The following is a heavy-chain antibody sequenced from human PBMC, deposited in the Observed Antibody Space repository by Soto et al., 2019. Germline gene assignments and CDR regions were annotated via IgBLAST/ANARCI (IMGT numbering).Heavy chain of an antibody. D-gene: IGHD3-9*01. CDR3: AREYNVLRYFDWLSSNDAFDI. J-gene: IGHJ3*02. V-gene: IGHV3-21*01. CDR1: GFTFSSYS. Sequence: GGSLRLSCAASGFTFSSYSMNWVRQAPGKGLEWVSSISSSSSYIYYADSVKGRFTISRDNAKNSLYLQMNSLRAEDTAAYYCAREYNVLRYFDWLSSNDAFDIWGQGTMVTVSS. CDR2: ISSSSSYI.